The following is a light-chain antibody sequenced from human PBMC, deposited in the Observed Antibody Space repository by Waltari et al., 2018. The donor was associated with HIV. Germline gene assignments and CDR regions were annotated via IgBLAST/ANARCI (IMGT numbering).Light chain of an antibody. CDR3: SSYTSSSTHV. V-gene: IGLV2-14*03. Sequence: QSALTQPASVSASPGQSITISCTGTSSDVGGYNYVSWYRQHPGEAPKVIIYEVNRRPSVVSNRLTASKSGNTASLAISGLQPEDEADYFCSSYTSSSTHVFGPGTKVTVL. J-gene: IGLJ1*01. CDR1: SSDVGGYNY. CDR2: EVN.